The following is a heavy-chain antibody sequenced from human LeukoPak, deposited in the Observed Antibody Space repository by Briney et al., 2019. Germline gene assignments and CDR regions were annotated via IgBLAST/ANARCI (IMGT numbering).Heavy chain of an antibody. CDR2: IYTSGST. Sequence: PSQTLSLTCTVSGGSISSGSYYWSWIRQPAGKGLEWIGRIYTSGSTNYNPSLKSRVTISVDTSKNQFSLKLSSVTAADTAVYYCAQTSQSYSSSWYNDYWGQGTLVTVSS. D-gene: IGHD6-13*01. J-gene: IGHJ4*02. V-gene: IGHV4-61*02. CDR1: GGSISSGSYY. CDR3: AQTSQSYSSSWYNDY.